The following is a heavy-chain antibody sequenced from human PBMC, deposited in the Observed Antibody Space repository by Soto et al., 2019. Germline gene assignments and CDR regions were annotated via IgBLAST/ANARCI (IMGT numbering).Heavy chain of an antibody. CDR3: ARPTLGAAFDY. V-gene: IGHV1-2*04. Sequence: QVQLVQSGAEVKKPGASVKVSCKASGYTFTGYYIHWVRQAPGQGLEWMGWVNPNSGGTSYAQKFQDWITMTSNTSISTAYMELSRLRSDDTAVYYCARPTLGAAFDYWGQGTLVTVSS. CDR1: GYTFTGYY. J-gene: IGHJ4*02. CDR2: VNPNSGGT. D-gene: IGHD2-15*01.